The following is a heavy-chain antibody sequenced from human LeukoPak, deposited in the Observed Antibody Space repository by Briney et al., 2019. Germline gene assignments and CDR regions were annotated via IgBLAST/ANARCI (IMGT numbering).Heavy chain of an antibody. CDR3: ARGRRLADYFDY. CDR2: INHSGST. J-gene: IGHJ4*02. CDR1: GGSFSGYY. Sequence: SETLSLTCAVYGGSFSGYYWSWIRQPPGKGLEWIGEINHSGSTNYNPSLKSRVTISVDTSQNQFSLKLSSVTAADTAVYYCARGRRLADYFDYWGQGTLVTVSS. V-gene: IGHV4-34*01.